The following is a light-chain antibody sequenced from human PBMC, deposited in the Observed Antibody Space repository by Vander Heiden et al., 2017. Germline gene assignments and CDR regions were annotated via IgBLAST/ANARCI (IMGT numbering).Light chain of an antibody. V-gene: IGKV1-39*01. CDR3: QQSASTPLT. CDR1: QSISSY. J-gene: IGKJ4*01. CDR2: AAS. Sequence: DQVTITCRASQSISSYLNWYQQKPGKAPKLLIYAASSLQSGVPSRFSGSGSGTDFTLTISSLQPEDFATYYCQQSASTPLTFGGGTKVEIK.